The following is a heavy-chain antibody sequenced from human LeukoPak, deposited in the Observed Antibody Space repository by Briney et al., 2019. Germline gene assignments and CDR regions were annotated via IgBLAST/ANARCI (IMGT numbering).Heavy chain of an antibody. CDR2: INHSGST. CDR3: ARGRGRYCSSTSCHNYHY. Sequence: SETLSLTCAVYGGSFSSYYWSWIRQPPGKGLEWIGEINHSGSTNYNPSLKSRVTISVDTSKNQFSLKLSSVTAADTAVYYCARGRGRYCSSTSCHNYHYWGQGTLVTVSS. D-gene: IGHD2-2*01. J-gene: IGHJ4*02. V-gene: IGHV4-34*01. CDR1: GGSFSSYY.